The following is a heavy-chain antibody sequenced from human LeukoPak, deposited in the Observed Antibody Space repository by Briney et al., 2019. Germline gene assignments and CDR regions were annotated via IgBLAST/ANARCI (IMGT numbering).Heavy chain of an antibody. V-gene: IGHV3-23*01. CDR1: GFTFSSYA. CDR3: AKDRIVVVVAATDAFDI. CDR2: ISGSGGST. Sequence: GGSLRLSCAASGFTFSSYAMSWVRQAPGNGLEWVSAISGSGGSTYYADSVKGRFTISRDNSKNTLYLQMNSLRAEDTAVYYCAKDRIVVVVAATDAFDIWGQGTMVTVSS. D-gene: IGHD2-15*01. J-gene: IGHJ3*02.